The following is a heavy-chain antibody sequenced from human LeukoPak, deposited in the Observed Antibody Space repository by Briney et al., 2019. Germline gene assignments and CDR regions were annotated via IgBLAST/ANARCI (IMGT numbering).Heavy chain of an antibody. CDR2: IPYDGSNK. V-gene: IGHV3-30*02. CDR3: AKGIWFGEFGDGVT. J-gene: IGHJ4*02. D-gene: IGHD3-10*01. CDR1: GFTFSRYG. Sequence: GGSLRLSCAASGFTFSRYGMHWVHQAPGKGLEWVAFIPYDGSNKYYADSVKGRFTISRDNSKNTLYLQMNSLRAEDTAVYYCAKGIWFGEFGDGVTWGQGTLVTVSS.